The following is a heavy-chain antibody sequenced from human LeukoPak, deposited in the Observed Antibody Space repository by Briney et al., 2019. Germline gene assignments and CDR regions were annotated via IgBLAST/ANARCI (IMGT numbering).Heavy chain of an antibody. CDR1: GYTFSSHG. CDR3: ARGSYGEVTFDY. Sequence: GASVKVSCKTSGYTFSSHGITWVRHAPGQGLEWVAWINGDSGNRNHAQKLQGRVTVTTDTSTSTAYMELTSLTSDDTAVYYCARGSYGEVTFDYWGQGTLVTVSS. CDR2: INGDSGNR. D-gene: IGHD4-17*01. V-gene: IGHV1-18*01. J-gene: IGHJ4*02.